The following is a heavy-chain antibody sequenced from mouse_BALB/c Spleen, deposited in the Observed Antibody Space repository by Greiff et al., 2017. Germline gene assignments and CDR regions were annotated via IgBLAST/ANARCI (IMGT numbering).Heavy chain of an antibody. CDR2: ISYDGSN. D-gene: IGHD1-1*01. Sequence: VQLQQSGPGLVKPSQSLSLTCSVTGYSITSGYYWNWIRQFPGNKLEWMGYISYDGSNNYNPSLKNRISITRDTSKNQFFLKLNSVTTEDTATYYCARDYGSSHYYAMDDWGQGTSVTVSS. J-gene: IGHJ4*01. CDR3: ARDYGSSHYYAMDD. V-gene: IGHV3-6*02. CDR1: GYSITSGYY.